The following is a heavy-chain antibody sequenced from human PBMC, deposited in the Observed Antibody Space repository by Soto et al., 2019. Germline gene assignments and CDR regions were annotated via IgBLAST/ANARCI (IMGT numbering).Heavy chain of an antibody. D-gene: IGHD3-10*01. J-gene: IGHJ4*02. CDR2: ISSGGSHT. V-gene: IGHV3-11*06. CDR3: TRGNFGWGTSIRGGFDY. CDR1: GFAFSDYY. Sequence: QVQLVESGGGLVKPGGSLRLSCAASGFAFSDYYMTWIRQAPGRGLEWIAFISSGGSHTNSADSVQGRFTISRDNVKNSLILQMNSLREEDTAVYYCTRGNFGWGTSIRGGFDYWGQGTLVSVSS.